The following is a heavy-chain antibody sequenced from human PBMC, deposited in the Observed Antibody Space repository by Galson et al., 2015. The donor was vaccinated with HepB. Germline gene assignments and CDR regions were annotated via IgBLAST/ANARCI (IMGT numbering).Heavy chain of an antibody. CDR1: GFSLSTSGMC. CDR3: ARTRPEEGDYGDYVALPSLFIFDY. D-gene: IGHD4-17*01. J-gene: IGHJ4*02. V-gene: IGHV2-70*01. CDR2: IDWDDDK. Sequence: PALVKPTQTLTLTCTFSGFSLSTSGMCVSWIRQPPGKALEWLALIDWDDDKYYSTSLKTRLTISKDTSKNQVVLTMTNMDPVDTATYYCARTRPEEGDYGDYVALPSLFIFDYWGQGTLVTVSS.